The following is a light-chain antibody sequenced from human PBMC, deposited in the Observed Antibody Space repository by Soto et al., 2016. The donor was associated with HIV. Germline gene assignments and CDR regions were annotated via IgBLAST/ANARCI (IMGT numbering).Light chain of an antibody. Sequence: AIRMTQSPSSLSASTGDRVSITCRASQGISSYLAWYQQKPGKAPKLLIYAASTLQSGVPSRFSGSGSGTDFTLTISCLQSEDFATYYCQQTDSFPFTFGPGTKV. CDR3: QQTDSFPFT. J-gene: IGKJ3*01. CDR2: AAS. V-gene: IGKV1-8*01. CDR1: QGISSY.